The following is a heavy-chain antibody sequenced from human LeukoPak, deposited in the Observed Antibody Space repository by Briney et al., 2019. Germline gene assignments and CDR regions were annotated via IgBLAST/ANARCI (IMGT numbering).Heavy chain of an antibody. CDR1: GGTFSSYA. D-gene: IGHD2-2*01. CDR2: IIPIFGTA. V-gene: IGHV1-69*01. Sequence: SVKVSCKASGGTFSSYAISWVRQAPGQGLEWMGGIIPIFGTANYAQKFQGRVTITADESTRTAYMELSSLRSEDTAVYYCARAYCSSTSCYHLDYWGQGTLVTVSS. J-gene: IGHJ4*02. CDR3: ARAYCSSTSCYHLDY.